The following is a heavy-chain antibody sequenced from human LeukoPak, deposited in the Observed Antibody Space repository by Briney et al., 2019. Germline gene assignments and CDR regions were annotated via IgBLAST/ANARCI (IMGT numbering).Heavy chain of an antibody. Sequence: SETLSLTCTVSGGSISSHYWSWIRQPPGKGLEWIGYIYYSGSTNYNPSLKSRFTISVDTSKNQFSLKLSSVTAADTAVYYCARRDGYNSLDYWGQGTLVTVSS. CDR3: ARRDGYNSLDY. CDR1: GGSISSHY. V-gene: IGHV4-59*11. D-gene: IGHD5-24*01. CDR2: IYYSGST. J-gene: IGHJ4*02.